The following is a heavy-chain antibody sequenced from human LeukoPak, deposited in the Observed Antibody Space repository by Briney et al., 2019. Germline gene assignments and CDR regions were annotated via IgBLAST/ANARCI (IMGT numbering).Heavy chain of an antibody. CDR3: ARDTDSSGWYDY. J-gene: IGHJ4*02. Sequence: ASVKVSCKASGYTFTGYYMHWVRQAPGQGLEWMGWINPNSGGTNYAQKFQGRVTMTRDTSTSTAYMELSSLRSEDTAVYYCARDTDSSGWYDYWGQGTLVTVSS. CDR1: GYTFTGYY. D-gene: IGHD6-19*01. CDR2: INPNSGGT. V-gene: IGHV1-2*02.